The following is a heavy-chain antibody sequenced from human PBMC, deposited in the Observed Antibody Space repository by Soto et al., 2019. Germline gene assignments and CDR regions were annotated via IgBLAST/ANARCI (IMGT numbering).Heavy chain of an antibody. V-gene: IGHV4-34*01. CDR1: GFTFSSYW. CDR2: INHSGST. D-gene: IGHD6-19*01. Sequence: PGGSLRLSCAASGFTFSSYWMSWVRQAPGKGLEWIGEINHSGSTNYNPSLKSRVTISVDTSKNQFSLKLSSVTAADTAVYYCARDVVAGTRNNWFDPWGQGTLVTVSS. CDR3: ARDVVAGTRNNWFDP. J-gene: IGHJ5*02.